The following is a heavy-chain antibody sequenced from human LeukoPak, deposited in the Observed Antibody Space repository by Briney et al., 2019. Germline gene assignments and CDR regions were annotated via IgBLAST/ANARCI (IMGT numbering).Heavy chain of an antibody. CDR3: AKDSAFSGGRRAYYFDY. J-gene: IGHJ4*02. CDR1: GYTFTGYY. CDR2: INPNSGGT. D-gene: IGHD2/OR15-2a*01. Sequence: ASVKVSCKASGYTFTGYYMHWVRQAPGQGLEWMGWINPNSGGTNYAQRFQGRVTMTRDTSISTAYMELSRLRSDDTAVYYCAKDSAFSGGRRAYYFDYWGQGTLVTVSS. V-gene: IGHV1-2*02.